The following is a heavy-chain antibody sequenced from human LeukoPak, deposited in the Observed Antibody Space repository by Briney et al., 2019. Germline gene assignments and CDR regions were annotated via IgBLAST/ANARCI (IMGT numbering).Heavy chain of an antibody. Sequence: PSETLSLTCPDGSIDSPSYYWAWVRQPPGKGLEWIGSIYYSGSTYYNPSLKSRVTISVDTSKNQFSLKLSSVTAADTAVYYCAIKSMVRGVNTKKGFDYWGQGTLVTVSS. CDR2: IYYSGST. CDR1: GSIDSPSYY. CDR3: AIKSMVRGVNTKKGFDY. D-gene: IGHD3-10*01. J-gene: IGHJ4*02. V-gene: IGHV4-39*01.